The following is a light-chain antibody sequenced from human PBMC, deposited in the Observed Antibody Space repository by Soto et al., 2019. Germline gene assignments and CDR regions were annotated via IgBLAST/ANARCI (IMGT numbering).Light chain of an antibody. V-gene: IGLV2-14*01. J-gene: IGLJ1*01. Sequence: QSVVTQPASVSGSPGQSMTISCTGTSSYVGGYNYVSWYQQHPGKAPKLMIYDVRNRPSGVSNRFSGSKSVNTASLTISGLQAEDEADYYCSSYTTISTYVFGTGT. CDR1: SSYVGGYNY. CDR2: DVR. CDR3: SSYTTISTYV.